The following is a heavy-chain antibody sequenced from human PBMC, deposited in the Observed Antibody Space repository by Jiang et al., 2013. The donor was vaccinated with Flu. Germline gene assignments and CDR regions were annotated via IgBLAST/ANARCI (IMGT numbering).Heavy chain of an antibody. J-gene: IGHJ4*02. Sequence: YWSWIRQPPGKGLEWIGEINHSGSTNYNPSLKSRVTISVDTSKNQFSLKLSSVTAADTAVYYCARGRTYYYDSSGYTPPDDDDYWGQGTLVTVSS. CDR1: Y. CDR3: ARGRTYYYDSSGYTPPDDDDY. D-gene: IGHD3-22*01. V-gene: IGHV4-34*01. CDR2: INHSGST.